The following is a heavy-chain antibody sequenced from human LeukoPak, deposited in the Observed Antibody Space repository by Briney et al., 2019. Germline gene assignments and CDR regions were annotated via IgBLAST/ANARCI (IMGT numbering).Heavy chain of an antibody. CDR3: GKTDIYFNPIDY. D-gene: IGHD3-9*01. Sequence: SETLSLTCAVSGVSISSSEWWICVRQPPGQGLEWIGEIHRDGRTRYNPSLQTRVTMSIDYSKNQISLEVTSVTAADTAIYYCGKTDIYFNPIDYWGPGSLVTVSS. J-gene: IGHJ4*02. CDR2: IHRDGRT. CDR1: GVSISSSEW. V-gene: IGHV4-4*02.